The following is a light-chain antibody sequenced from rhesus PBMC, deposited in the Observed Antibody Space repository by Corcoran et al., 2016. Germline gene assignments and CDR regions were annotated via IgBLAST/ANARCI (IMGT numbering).Light chain of an antibody. J-gene: IGKJ3*01. Sequence: ETVVTQSPATLSLSPGERATLSCRASQSVGSYLAWYQQKPGQAPRLLISGASSRATGIPERFSGSGSGTDFTLTISSLEPEDVGVYYCQQSSNLFTFGPGTKLDIK. CDR2: GAS. CDR3: QQSSNLFT. V-gene: IGKV3-24*04. CDR1: QSVGSY.